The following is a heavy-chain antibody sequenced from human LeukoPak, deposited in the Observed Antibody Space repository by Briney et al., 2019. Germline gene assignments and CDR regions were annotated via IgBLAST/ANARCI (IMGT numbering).Heavy chain of an antibody. J-gene: IGHJ4*02. V-gene: IGHV4-61*02. CDR1: GGSISSGSYY. CDR3: ARGALEFRLFDF. D-gene: IGHD3-3*01. Sequence: SETLSLTCTVSGGSISSGSYYWSWIRQPAGKGLEWIGRIYTTGRTFYNPSLKSQVTISINTSKNQFSLKLTSVTATDTAMYYCARGALEFRLFDFWGQGALVTVSS. CDR2: IYTTGRT.